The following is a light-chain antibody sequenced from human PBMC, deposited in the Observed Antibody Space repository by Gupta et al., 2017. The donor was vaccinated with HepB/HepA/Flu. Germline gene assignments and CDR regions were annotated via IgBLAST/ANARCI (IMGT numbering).Light chain of an antibody. CDR3: AAWDDSMSGIL. J-gene: IGLJ3*02. CDR2: RDE. Sequence: QSVLSQAPAASGTPGQRVTISCSGSSSNIERNYVYWYQQDPGTAPKLLMYRDEQRPSGVPERFSGSKSGTSDSLVISGRRSEDEADYDCAAWDDSMSGILFGGGTRLTVL. V-gene: IGLV1-47*01. CDR1: SSNIERNY.